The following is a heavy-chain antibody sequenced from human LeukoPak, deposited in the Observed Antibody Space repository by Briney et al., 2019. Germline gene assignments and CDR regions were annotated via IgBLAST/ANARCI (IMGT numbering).Heavy chain of an antibody. CDR2: ISRGSDDI. D-gene: IGHD3-16*01. CDR3: ARDPHSGLTRFW. J-gene: IGHJ4*02. Sequence: GGSLRLSCAASGFTFSGYGMTWVRQAPGKGLEWVSYISRGSDDIGYADSVRGRFTISRDNAKNSLSLQMNSLRADDTAVYYCARDPHSGLTRFWGGQGALVTVSS. CDR1: GFTFSGYG. V-gene: IGHV3-48*01.